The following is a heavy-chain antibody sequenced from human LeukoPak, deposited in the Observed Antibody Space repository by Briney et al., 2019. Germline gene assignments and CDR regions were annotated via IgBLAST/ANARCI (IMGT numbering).Heavy chain of an antibody. CDR3: AKMAIVVVNDDFDY. V-gene: IGHV3-30*18. D-gene: IGHD3-22*01. CDR2: ISYDGSNK. CDR1: GFTFSSYG. J-gene: IGHJ4*02. Sequence: GRSLRLSCAASGFTFSSYGMHWVRQAPGKGLEWVAVISYDGSNKYYADSVKGRFTISRDNSKNTLYLQMNSLRAEDTAVYYCAKMAIVVVNDDFDYWGQGTLVTVSS.